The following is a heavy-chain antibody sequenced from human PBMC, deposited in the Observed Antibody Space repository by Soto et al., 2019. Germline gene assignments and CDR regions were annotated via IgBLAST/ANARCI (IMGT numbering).Heavy chain of an antibody. D-gene: IGHD5-12*01. CDR3: ARALVSDYDTDY. CDR2: IIPVLGMP. V-gene: IGHV1-69*02. Sequence: QVQLVQSGAEVKKPGSSVKVSCKASGGTFSSYPISWVRQAPGQGLEWMGRIIPVLGMPNYAQKFQGRVTITADKSTSTAYMELSSLRSEDTAVYYCARALVSDYDTDYWGQGTLVTVSS. CDR1: GGTFSSYP. J-gene: IGHJ4*02.